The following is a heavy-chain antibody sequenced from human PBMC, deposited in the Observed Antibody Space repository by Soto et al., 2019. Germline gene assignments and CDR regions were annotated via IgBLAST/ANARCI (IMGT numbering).Heavy chain of an antibody. CDR2: MSYDGNKK. V-gene: IGHV3-30*18. CDR1: GFTLSSYG. CDR3: AKGLSVIQEWIIDGH. Sequence: QVQLVESGGGVVQPGRSLRLSCAVSGFTLSSYGIHWVRLAPDKGLEWVAFMSYDGNKKYYADSVKGRFTISRDNSKNTLYLQMDSLRADDTAMYYCAKGLSVIQEWIIDGHWGQGTQVTVSS. J-gene: IGHJ4*02. D-gene: IGHD5-18*01.